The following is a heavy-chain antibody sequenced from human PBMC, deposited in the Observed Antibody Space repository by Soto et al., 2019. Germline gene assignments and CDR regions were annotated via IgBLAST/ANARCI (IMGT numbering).Heavy chain of an antibody. Sequence: PSETLSLTCTVSGGSISSYYWSWIRQPPGKGLEWIGYIYYSGSTNYNPSLKSRVTISVDTSKNQFSLKLSSVTAADTAVYYCARVISYYYDSSGYYHFDYWGQGTLVTVSS. J-gene: IGHJ4*02. CDR3: ARVISYYYDSSGYYHFDY. CDR2: IYYSGST. CDR1: GGSISSYY. D-gene: IGHD3-22*01. V-gene: IGHV4-59*01.